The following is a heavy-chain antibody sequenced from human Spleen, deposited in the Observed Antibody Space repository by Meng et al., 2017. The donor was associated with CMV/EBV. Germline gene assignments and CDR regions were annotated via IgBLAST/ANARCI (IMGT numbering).Heavy chain of an antibody. CDR3: ARRDAIYYFYVMDL. CDR1: GFTFTNLG. CDR2: IDPNSGGS. Sequence: ASVKVSCKASGFTFTNLGISWVRQAPAQGLEWMGWIDPNSGGSNYAQKFQGRVTMTWDTSISTAYMDLSRLRSDDTAVYYCARRDAIYYFYVMDLWGQGTTVTVSS. J-gene: IGHJ6*02. D-gene: IGHD2-8*01. V-gene: IGHV1-2*02.